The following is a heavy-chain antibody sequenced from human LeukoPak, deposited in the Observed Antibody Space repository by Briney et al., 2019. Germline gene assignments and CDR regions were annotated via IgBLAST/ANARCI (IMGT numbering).Heavy chain of an antibody. D-gene: IGHD3-3*01. CDR1: GGSFSGYY. CDR3: ARGLRFLEWFIRSNYFDY. J-gene: IGHJ4*02. CDR2: INHSGST. V-gene: IGHV4-34*01. Sequence: SETLSLTCAVYGGSFSGYYWSWIRQPPGKGLEWIGEINHSGSTNYNPSLKSRVTISVDTSKNQFSLKLSSVTAADTAVYYCARGLRFLEWFIRSNYFDYWGQGTLVTVSS.